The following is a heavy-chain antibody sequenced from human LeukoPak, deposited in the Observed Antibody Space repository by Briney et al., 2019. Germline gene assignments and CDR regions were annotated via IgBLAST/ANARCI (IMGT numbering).Heavy chain of an antibody. Sequence: ASVKVSCKASGYTLTSYGISWVRQAPGQGLEWMGWISAYNGNTNYAQKLQGRVTMTTDTSTSTAYMELRSLRSDDTAVYYCARDRICGGDCYSVPDYWGQGTLVTVSS. CDR3: ARDRICGGDCYSVPDY. CDR1: GYTLTSYG. CDR2: ISAYNGNT. J-gene: IGHJ4*02. D-gene: IGHD2-21*02. V-gene: IGHV1-18*01.